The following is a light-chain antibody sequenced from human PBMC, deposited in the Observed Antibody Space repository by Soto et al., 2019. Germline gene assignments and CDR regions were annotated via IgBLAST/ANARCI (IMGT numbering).Light chain of an antibody. CDR2: DVS. J-gene: IGKJ1*01. CDR1: QSISSS. V-gene: IGKV3-15*01. Sequence: EKVMTQSPATLSMSPGERVTLSCRASQSISSSLAWYQQKRGQAPRLLMYDVSTRATGVPSRFSGSGSGTEFTLTISSLQPEDFATYYCLQHNSYPWTFGQGTKVDIK. CDR3: LQHNSYPWT.